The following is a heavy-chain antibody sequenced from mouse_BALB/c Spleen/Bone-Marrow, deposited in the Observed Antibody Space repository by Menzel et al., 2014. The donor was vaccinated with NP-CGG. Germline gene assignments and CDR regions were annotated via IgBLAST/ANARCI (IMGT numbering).Heavy chain of an antibody. V-gene: IGHV1S29*02. CDR1: GYTFTDYN. Sequence: EVQLQQSGPELVKPGASVKISCKASGYTFTDYNMHWVKQSHGKSLEWIGYIYPYNGGTGYNQKFKSKATLTVDNSSSTAYMELRSLTSEYSAVYYGARGGDRYDDWFAYWGQGTLVTVSA. CDR3: ARGGDRYDDWFAY. CDR2: IYPYNGGT. D-gene: IGHD2-14*01. J-gene: IGHJ3*01.